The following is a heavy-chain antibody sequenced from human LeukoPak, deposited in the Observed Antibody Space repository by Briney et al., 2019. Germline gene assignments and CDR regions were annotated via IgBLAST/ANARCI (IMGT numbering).Heavy chain of an antibody. CDR3: ARTHSCGSQYYFDY. D-gene: IGHD5-18*01. CDR1: GDPEGRGSDS. Sequence: SDPLSLPCSLSGDPEGRGSDSGPWVRKPPGKGLEWNGYISYSEHPHNNRSFTVRVTMSDDKSKHQFSLKLTAVTAADRAIYGCARTHSCGSQYYFDYWGQGALVTVSS. CDR2: ISYSEHP. V-gene: IGHV4-61*01. J-gene: IGHJ4*02.